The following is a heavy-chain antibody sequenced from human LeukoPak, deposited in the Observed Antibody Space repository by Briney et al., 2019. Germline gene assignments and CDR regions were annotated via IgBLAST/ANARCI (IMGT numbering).Heavy chain of an antibody. CDR1: GFTFSSYG. D-gene: IGHD2-15*01. CDR2: IWYDGSNK. V-gene: IGHV3-33*01. Sequence: GRSLRLSCAASGFTFSSYGMHWVRQAPGKGLEWVAVIWYDGSNKYYADSVKGRFTLSRDNSKNTLYLQMNSLRAEDTAVYYCARDMCSGGSCYVYYYYGMDVWGKGTTVTVSS. CDR3: ARDMCSGGSCYVYYYYGMDV. J-gene: IGHJ6*04.